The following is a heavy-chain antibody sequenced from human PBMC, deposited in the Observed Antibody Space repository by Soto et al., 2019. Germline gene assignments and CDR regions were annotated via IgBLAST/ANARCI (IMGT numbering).Heavy chain of an antibody. D-gene: IGHD4-17*01. CDR1: GGSFSGYY. CDR2: INHSGST. Sequence: SETLSLTCAVYGGSFSGYYWSWIRQPPGKGLEWIGEINHSGSTNYNPSLKSRVTISVDTSKNQFSLKLSSVTAADTAVYYCARGLFSPRARRHTVTTGVGAFDIWGQGTMVTVSS. V-gene: IGHV4-34*01. J-gene: IGHJ3*02. CDR3: ARGLFSPRARRHTVTTGVGAFDI.